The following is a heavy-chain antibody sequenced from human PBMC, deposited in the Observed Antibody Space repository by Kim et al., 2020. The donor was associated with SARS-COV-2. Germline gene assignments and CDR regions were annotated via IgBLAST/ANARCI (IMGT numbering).Heavy chain of an antibody. D-gene: IGHD2-2*01. V-gene: IGHV1-3*01. CDR1: GYTFTSYA. CDR3: ARFCSSTSCPPGRPFLRGGQNWFDP. Sequence: ASVKVSCKASGYTFTSYAMHWVRQAPGQRLEWMGWINAGNGNTKYSQKFQGRVTITRDTSASTAYMELSSLRSEDTAVYYCARFCSSTSCPPGRPFLRGGQNWFDPWGQGTLVTVSS. J-gene: IGHJ5*02. CDR2: INAGNGNT.